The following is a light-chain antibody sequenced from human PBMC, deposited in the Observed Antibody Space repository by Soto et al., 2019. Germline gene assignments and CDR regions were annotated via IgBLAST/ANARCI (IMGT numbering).Light chain of an antibody. J-gene: IGKJ1*01. Sequence: DIQMTQSPSSLSASVGDRVTITCRAGQTVTDYLNWYQHKPGNAPKLLIYSASPLQTGVPSRVSGSGSGTDVTLTITSLQPEDFGTYYGYQPYCSPQTFGRRTMVEI. CDR3: YQPYCSPQT. V-gene: IGKV1-39*01. CDR1: QTVTDY. CDR2: SAS.